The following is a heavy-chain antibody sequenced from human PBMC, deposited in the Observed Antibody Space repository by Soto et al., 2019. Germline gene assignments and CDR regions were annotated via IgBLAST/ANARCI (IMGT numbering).Heavy chain of an antibody. V-gene: IGHV1-46*01. Sequence: ASVKVSCKASGYTFTSYFIHWVRQAPGQGLEWMGVFDPSGVATNAAQKFQGRLTMTRDTSTSTVYMDLTSLGSDDTALYYCARVSRGAFDIWGQGTLVTVSS. CDR1: GYTFTSYF. CDR2: FDPSGVAT. J-gene: IGHJ3*02. CDR3: ARVSRGAFDI.